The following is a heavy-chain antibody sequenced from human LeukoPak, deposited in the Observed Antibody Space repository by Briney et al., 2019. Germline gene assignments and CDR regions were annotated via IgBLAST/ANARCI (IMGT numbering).Heavy chain of an antibody. CDR3: AREGYYYDSSGPIDY. D-gene: IGHD3-22*01. CDR2: ISHSGNT. J-gene: IGHJ4*02. CDR1: GGSISSAPYY. Sequence: SETLSLTCTVSGGSISSAPYYWSWIRQRPGKGLEWMGCISHSGNTYYNPSLKSRLNISADTSRNQFSLKLRSVIAADTALYFCAREGYYYDSSGPIDYWGQGTRVTVSS. V-gene: IGHV4-31*03.